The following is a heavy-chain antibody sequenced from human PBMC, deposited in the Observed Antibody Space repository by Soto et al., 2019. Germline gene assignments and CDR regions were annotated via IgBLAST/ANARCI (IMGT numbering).Heavy chain of an antibody. Sequence: EVQLLESGGGLVQPGGSLRLSCAASGFTFSSYAMSWVRQAPGKGLEWVSAISGSGGSTYYADSVKGRFTISRDNSKNTLYMKMNSLRAEDTAVYYCAAISRVVAATTSDYWGQGTLVTVSS. CDR1: GFTFSSYA. J-gene: IGHJ4*02. D-gene: IGHD2-15*01. CDR2: ISGSGGST. V-gene: IGHV3-23*01. CDR3: AAISRVVAATTSDY.